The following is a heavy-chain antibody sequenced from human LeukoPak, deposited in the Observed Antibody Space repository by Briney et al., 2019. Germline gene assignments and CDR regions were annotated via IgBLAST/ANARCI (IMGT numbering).Heavy chain of an antibody. CDR3: ARDRW. J-gene: IGHJ4*02. CDR1: GFTFSNYW. V-gene: IGHV3-7*01. D-gene: IGHD4-23*01. Sequence: GGSLRLSCAASGFTFSNYWMSWVRQAQGKGLEWVANIKEDGSEKYYEDSVKGRFTISRDNAKNSLYLQMNRLRAEYTAVYYCARDRWWGQGTLVTVSS. CDR2: IKEDGSEK.